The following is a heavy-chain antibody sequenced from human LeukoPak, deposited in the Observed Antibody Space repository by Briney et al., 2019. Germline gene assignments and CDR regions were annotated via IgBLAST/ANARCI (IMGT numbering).Heavy chain of an antibody. CDR3: ARLSCSDTICPTLPYNHFDP. D-gene: IGHD2-15*01. CDR2: VYYSGAT. Sequence: SETLPLTCTVSGGSISSRGFFWGWIRQPPGKGPEWIGGVYYSGATYYNSSLKSRVTISVDTSKNHFSLKLSSVTAADTAVYYCARLSCSDTICPTLPYNHFDPWGQGTLVTVSS. CDR1: GGSISSRGFF. V-gene: IGHV4-39*01. J-gene: IGHJ5*02.